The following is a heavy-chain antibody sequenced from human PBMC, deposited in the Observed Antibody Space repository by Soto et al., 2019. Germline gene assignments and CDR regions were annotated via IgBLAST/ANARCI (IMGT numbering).Heavy chain of an antibody. CDR3: ARDLYYDFWSGYYTIGYYGMDV. CDR2: ISSNGGST. Sequence: GGSLRLSCSASGFTFSSYAMHWVRQAPGKGLEYVSAISSNGGSTYYADSVKGRFTISRDNSKNTLYLQMSSLRSDDTAVYYCARDLYYDFWSGYYTIGYYGMDVWGQGTTVTVSS. CDR1: GFTFSSYA. D-gene: IGHD3-3*01. J-gene: IGHJ6*02. V-gene: IGHV3-64D*06.